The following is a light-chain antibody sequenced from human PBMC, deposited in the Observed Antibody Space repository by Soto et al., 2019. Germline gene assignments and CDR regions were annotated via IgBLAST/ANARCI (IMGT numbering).Light chain of an antibody. Sequence: EIVLTQSPGTLSLSPGERATLSCRASQSVSSSSLAWYQQKPGQAPRLIIYGASSRATGIPDRFSGRGSGTDFTLTISRLEPEDFAAYYCQHYGSPPPELTFGGGTKVDIK. J-gene: IGKJ4*01. CDR3: QHYGSPPPELT. V-gene: IGKV3-20*01. CDR2: GAS. CDR1: QSVSSSS.